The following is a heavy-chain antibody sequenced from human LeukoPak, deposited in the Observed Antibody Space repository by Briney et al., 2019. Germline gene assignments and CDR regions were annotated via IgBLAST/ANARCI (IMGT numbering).Heavy chain of an antibody. CDR3: AKDISGSGRYYLDY. J-gene: IGHJ4*02. V-gene: IGHV3-33*03. CDR2: VWFDGTNK. D-gene: IGHD6-19*01. Sequence: PGGSLRLSCAASGFTFTNYGMHWVRQAPGKGLEWVAVVWFDGTNKYYADSVKGRFTISRDNAKNSLYLQMNSLRAEDTALYYCAKDISGSGRYYLDYWGQGTLVTVSS. CDR1: GFTFTNYG.